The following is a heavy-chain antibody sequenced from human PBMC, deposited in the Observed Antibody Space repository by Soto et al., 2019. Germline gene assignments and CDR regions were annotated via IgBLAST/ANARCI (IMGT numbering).Heavy chain of an antibody. J-gene: IGHJ6*02. CDR1: GFTFSSYG. D-gene: IGHD2-15*01. CDR3: ARDNGSGGRCYATDGMDV. V-gene: IGHV3-33*01. Sequence: GGSLRLSCAASGFTFSSYGMHWVRQAPGKGLEWVAVIWYDGSNKYYADSVKGRFTISRDNSKNTLYLQMNSLRAEDTAVYYCARDNGSGGRCYATDGMDVWGQGTKVTVSS. CDR2: IWYDGSNK.